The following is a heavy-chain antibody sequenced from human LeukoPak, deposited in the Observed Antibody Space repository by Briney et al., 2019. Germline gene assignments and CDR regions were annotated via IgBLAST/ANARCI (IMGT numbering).Heavy chain of an antibody. CDR2: ISAYNGNT. V-gene: IGHV1-18*01. J-gene: IGHJ4*02. CDR3: ARGYSSGWYVDY. Sequence: ASVKVSCKASGYTFTSYGISWVRQAPGQGLEWMGWISAYNGNTNYAQKLQGRVTMTTDTSTSTAYMELRSLRSDGTPVYYCARGYSSGWYVDYGGQGTLVSVSS. CDR1: GYTFTSYG. D-gene: IGHD6-19*01.